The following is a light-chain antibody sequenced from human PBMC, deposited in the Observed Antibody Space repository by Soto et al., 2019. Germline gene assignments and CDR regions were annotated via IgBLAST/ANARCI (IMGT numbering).Light chain of an antibody. Sequence: QYALTQPRSVSGSPGQSVTISCTGTSSDVGGYNYVSWYQQHPGKAPKLMIYDVVKRPSGVPDRFSGSKSGNTASLTISGLQAEDEADYYCCSYAGSYTLVFGGGTKVTVL. J-gene: IGLJ3*02. V-gene: IGLV2-11*01. CDR2: DVV. CDR1: SSDVGGYNY. CDR3: CSYAGSYTLV.